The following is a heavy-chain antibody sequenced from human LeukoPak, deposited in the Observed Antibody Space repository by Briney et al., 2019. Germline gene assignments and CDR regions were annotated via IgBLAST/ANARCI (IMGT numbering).Heavy chain of an antibody. Sequence: GGSLRLSCAASGFTVSSNYMSWVRQAPGKALELVSVSYSGDSTYYADSVKGRFTISRDNSKNPLYLQMNSLIAEDTAVYYCARVGGDHSPHFDYWGQGTLVTVSS. CDR3: ARVGGDHSPHFDY. V-gene: IGHV3-66*01. D-gene: IGHD3-16*01. J-gene: IGHJ4*02. CDR2: SYSGDST. CDR1: GFTVSSNY.